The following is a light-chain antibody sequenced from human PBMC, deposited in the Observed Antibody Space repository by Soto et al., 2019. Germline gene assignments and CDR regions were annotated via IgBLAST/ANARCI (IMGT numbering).Light chain of an antibody. V-gene: IGLV2-11*01. J-gene: IGLJ2*01. Sequence: QSALTQPASVSGSPGQSITISCTGTSSDVGGYNYVSWYQHHPGKAPKLMIYEVNNRPSGVPDRFSGSKSGNTASLIISGLQAADEAEYYCCCCSYAGSSSFRVLFGGGTKLTVL. CDR3: CSYAGSSSFRVL. CDR2: EVN. CDR1: SSDVGGYNY.